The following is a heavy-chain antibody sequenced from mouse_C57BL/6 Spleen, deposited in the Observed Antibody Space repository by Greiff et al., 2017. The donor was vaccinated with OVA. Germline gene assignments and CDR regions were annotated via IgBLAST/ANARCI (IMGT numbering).Heavy chain of an antibody. CDR3: TRGDYYAMDY. CDR2: ISSGGDYI. J-gene: IGHJ4*01. Sequence: EVKLVESGEGLVKPGGSLKLSCAASGFTFSSYAMSWVRQTPAKRLEWVAYISSGGDYIYYAATVKGRFTISRDNARNTLYLQMSSLKSEDTAMYYCTRGDYYAMDYWGQGTSVTVSS. CDR1: GFTFSSYA. V-gene: IGHV5-9-1*02.